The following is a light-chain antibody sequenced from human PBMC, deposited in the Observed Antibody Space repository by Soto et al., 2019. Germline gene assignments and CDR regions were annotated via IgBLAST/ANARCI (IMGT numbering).Light chain of an antibody. J-gene: IGKJ4*01. CDR2: AAS. Sequence: EIVLTQSPGTLSLSPGERATLSCRASQSVSSSYLAWYQQKPGQPPRLLIYAASSRATGIPDRFSGSGSGTDFTLTISRLEPEDFAVYYCQQYGSSPRALTFGGGTKVDIK. CDR1: QSVSSSY. CDR3: QQYGSSPRALT. V-gene: IGKV3-20*01.